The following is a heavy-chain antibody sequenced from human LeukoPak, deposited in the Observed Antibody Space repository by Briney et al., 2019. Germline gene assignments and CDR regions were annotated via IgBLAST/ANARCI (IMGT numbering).Heavy chain of an antibody. CDR2: INPSGGST. CDR3: AREGWAMVRGSTRWFDP. J-gene: IGHJ5*02. CDR1: GYTFTSYY. Sequence: VASVKVSCKASGYTFTSYYMHWVRRAPGQGLEWMGIINPSGGSTSYAQKFQGRVTMTRDTSTSTVYMELSSLRSEDTAVYYCAREGWAMVRGSTRWFDPWGQGTLVTVSS. D-gene: IGHD3-10*01. V-gene: IGHV1-46*01.